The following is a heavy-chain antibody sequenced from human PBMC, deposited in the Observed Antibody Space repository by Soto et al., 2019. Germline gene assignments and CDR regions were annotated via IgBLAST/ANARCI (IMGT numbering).Heavy chain of an antibody. Sequence: EVQLVESGGGLVKPGGSLRLSCAASGFTFSGHTINWVRQAPGKGLEWVSSVSSSSSYIYYADSVKGRFTGSRDNAEKSLYLQMNSLRAEDTAIYYCARCMGFDGSGYAFFDSWGQGTLVTVSS. CDR2: VSSSSSYI. J-gene: IGHJ4*02. V-gene: IGHV3-21*01. CDR1: GFTFSGHT. CDR3: ARCMGFDGSGYAFFDS. D-gene: IGHD3-10*01.